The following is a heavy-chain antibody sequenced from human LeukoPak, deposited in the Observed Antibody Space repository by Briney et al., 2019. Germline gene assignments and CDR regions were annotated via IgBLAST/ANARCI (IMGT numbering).Heavy chain of an antibody. CDR1: GGSISSSSYY. V-gene: IGHV4-39*01. CDR2: IYYSGST. Sequence: SETLSLTCTVSGGSISSSSYYWGWIRQPPGTGLEWIGSIYYSGSTYYNPSLKSRVTISVDTSKNQFSLKLSSVTAADTAVYYCARHRGGYVDYWGQGTLVTVSS. D-gene: IGHD2-15*01. J-gene: IGHJ4*02. CDR3: ARHRGGYVDY.